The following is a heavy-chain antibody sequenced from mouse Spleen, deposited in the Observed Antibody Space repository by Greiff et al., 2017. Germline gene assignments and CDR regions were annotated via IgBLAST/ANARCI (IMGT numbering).Heavy chain of an antibody. Sequence: EVQGVESGGGLVKLGGSLKLSCAASGFTFSSYAMSWVRQTPEKRLEWVATISSGGGNTYYPDSVKGRFTISRDNAKNTLYLQMSSLKSEDTAMYYCARGGPRYYYAMDYWGQGTSGTVSS. J-gene: IGHJ4*01. CDR2: ISSGGGNT. CDR1: GFTFSSYA. V-gene: IGHV5-9-3*01. CDR3: ARGGPRYYYAMDY.